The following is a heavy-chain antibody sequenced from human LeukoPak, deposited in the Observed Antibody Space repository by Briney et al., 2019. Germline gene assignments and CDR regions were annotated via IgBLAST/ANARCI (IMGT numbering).Heavy chain of an antibody. CDR2: IYSGGST. CDR3: ASAYYYDSPDAFDI. V-gene: IGHV3-53*01. D-gene: IGHD3-22*01. Sequence: PGGSLRLSCAASGFTVSSNYMSWVRQAPGKGLEWVSVIYSGGSTYYADSVKGRFTISRDNSKNTLYLQMNSLRAEDTAVYYCASAYYYDSPDAFDIWGQGTMVTVSS. CDR1: GFTVSSNY. J-gene: IGHJ3*02.